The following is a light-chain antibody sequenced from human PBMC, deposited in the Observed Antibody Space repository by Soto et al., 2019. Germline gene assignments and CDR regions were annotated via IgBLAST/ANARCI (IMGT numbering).Light chain of an antibody. CDR3: QLRYSTPCT. CDR2: AAS. J-gene: IGKJ1*01. Sequence: IQVTKSPSSLSAYVGDRVTITCRASQSISSYLNWYQQKPGKAPKLLIYAASSLQSGVPSRFSGSGSGTDFTLTISSFQPEDFATYYCQLRYSTPCTSGQRTMVDI. V-gene: IGKV1-39*01. CDR1: QSISSY.